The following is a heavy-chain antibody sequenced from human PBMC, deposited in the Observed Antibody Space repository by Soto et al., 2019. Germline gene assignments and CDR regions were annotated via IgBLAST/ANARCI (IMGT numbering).Heavy chain of an antibody. V-gene: IGHV3-23*01. CDR2: ISGSGGST. D-gene: IGHD3-10*01. CDR1: GFTFSSYA. Sequence: GGSLRLSCAASGFTFSSYARSWVRQAPGKGLEWVSAISGSGGSTYYADSVKGRFTISRDNSKNTLYLQMNSLRAEDTAVYYCAKDPYGSGSYYLYYYYMDVWGKGTTVTVSS. J-gene: IGHJ6*03. CDR3: AKDPYGSGSYYLYYYYMDV.